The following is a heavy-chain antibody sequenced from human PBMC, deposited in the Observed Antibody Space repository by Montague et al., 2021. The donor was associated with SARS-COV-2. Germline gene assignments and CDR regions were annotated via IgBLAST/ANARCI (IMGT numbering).Heavy chain of an antibody. Sequence: SVTVSCKASGFTFTSSAVQWVRQARGQRLEWIGWIVVGSGNTNYAQKFQERVTITRDMSTSTAYMELSSLRSEDTAVYYCAADLGPYDILTGYGVDYYYYGMDVWGQGTTVTVSS. D-gene: IGHD3-9*01. V-gene: IGHV1-58*01. J-gene: IGHJ6*02. CDR3: AADLGPYDILTGYGVDYYYYGMDV. CDR1: GFTFTSSA. CDR2: IVVGSGNT.